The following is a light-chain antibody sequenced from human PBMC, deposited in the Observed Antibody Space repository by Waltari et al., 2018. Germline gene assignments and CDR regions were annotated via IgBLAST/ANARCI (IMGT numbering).Light chain of an antibody. CDR1: RSIRTW. J-gene: IGKJ2*01. Sequence: DIQMTQSPSTLPASLGARVTLTCRASRSIRTWLAWYQQKLGKAPKLLIYKASNLEGGVPSRFSGSGSETEFTLTITSLQPDDFATYYCQQYDTYPYTFGQGTKLEIK. V-gene: IGKV1-5*03. CDR3: QQYDTYPYT. CDR2: KAS.